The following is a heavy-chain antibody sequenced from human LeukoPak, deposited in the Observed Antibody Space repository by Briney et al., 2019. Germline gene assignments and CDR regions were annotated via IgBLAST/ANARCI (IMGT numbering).Heavy chain of an antibody. J-gene: IGHJ4*02. CDR1: GFIFSTYW. V-gene: IGHV3-7*01. Sequence: GGSLRLSCAASGFIFSTYWMTWVRQAPGKGLEWVANIKQDGSENYYVDSARGRFTISRDNAKNSLYLQMNSLTAEDTAVYYCATDLGSSRPNFWGQGILVTVSS. CDR2: IKQDGSEN. D-gene: IGHD6-13*01. CDR3: ATDLGSSRPNF.